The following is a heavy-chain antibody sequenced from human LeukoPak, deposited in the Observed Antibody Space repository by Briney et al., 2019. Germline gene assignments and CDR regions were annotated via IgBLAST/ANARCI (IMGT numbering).Heavy chain of an antibody. Sequence: SETLSLTCTVSGGSISSYYWSWIRQPAGKGLEWIGRIYTSGSTNYNPSLKSRVTMSVDTSKNQSSLKLSSVTAADTAVYYCARDLRYGSNYYYYYMDVWGKGTTVTVSS. V-gene: IGHV4-4*07. CDR2: IYTSGST. J-gene: IGHJ6*03. CDR3: ARDLRYGSNYYYYYMDV. CDR1: GGSISSYY. D-gene: IGHD3-10*01.